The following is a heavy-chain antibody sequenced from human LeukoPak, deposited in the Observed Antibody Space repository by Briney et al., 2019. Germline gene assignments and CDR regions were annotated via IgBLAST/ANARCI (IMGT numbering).Heavy chain of an antibody. D-gene: IGHD2-8*01. Sequence: GGSLRLSCAASGFTFSSYAMSWVRQAPGKGLEWVSAISGSGGSTYYADSVKGRFTISRDNSKNTLYLQMNSLRAEDTAVYYCAKDLMVYAIRVLATAPLGSYYYGMDVWGQGTTVTVSS. V-gene: IGHV3-23*01. CDR1: GFTFSSYA. J-gene: IGHJ6*02. CDR3: AKDLMVYAIRVLATAPLGSYYYGMDV. CDR2: ISGSGGST.